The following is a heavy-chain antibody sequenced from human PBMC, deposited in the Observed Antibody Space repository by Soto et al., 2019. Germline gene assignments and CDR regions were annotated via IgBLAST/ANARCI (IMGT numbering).Heavy chain of an antibody. CDR2: ISGGGDTT. D-gene: IGHD3-10*01. J-gene: IGHJ4*02. CDR3: AKGRGGSGSLTPRVDF. Sequence: EVQLLESGGGLVQPGGSLRLSCAASGFTFNNYAMTWVRQAPGKGLEWVSAISGGGDTTSYADSVKGRFTVSRDGSKKPLYLQMSRLRAEDTALYYCAKGRGGSGSLTPRVDFWGQGTLVTVSS. CDR1: GFTFNNYA. V-gene: IGHV3-23*01.